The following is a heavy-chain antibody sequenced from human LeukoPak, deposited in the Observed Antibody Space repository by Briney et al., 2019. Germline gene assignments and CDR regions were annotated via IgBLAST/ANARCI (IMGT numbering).Heavy chain of an antibody. Sequence: SSETLSLTCTVSGGSVSSGNYDWSWLRQPPGKGLEWIGYIYYSGSTNYNPSLKSRVTISVDPSNNQFSLKLSSVTAADTAVYYCARVEGVATIYKWFDPWGQGTLVTVSS. V-gene: IGHV4-61*01. J-gene: IGHJ5*02. D-gene: IGHD5-12*01. CDR3: ARVEGVATIYKWFDP. CDR1: GGSVSSGNYD. CDR2: IYYSGST.